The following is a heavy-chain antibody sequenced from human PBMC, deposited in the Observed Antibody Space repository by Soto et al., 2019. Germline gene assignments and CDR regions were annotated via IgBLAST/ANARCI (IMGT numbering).Heavy chain of an antibody. D-gene: IGHD6-6*01. J-gene: IGHJ4*02. Sequence: QVQLQESGPGLVKPSETLSLTCTVSGGSISSYYWSWIRQPPGKGLEWMGYIYYSGSTNYNPSLKSRVTISVDTSKNQCSLKLSSVTAADTAVYYCARANGFGSIATVIDYWGQGTLVTVSS. CDR3: ARANGFGSIATVIDY. CDR2: IYYSGST. V-gene: IGHV4-59*01. CDR1: GGSISSYY.